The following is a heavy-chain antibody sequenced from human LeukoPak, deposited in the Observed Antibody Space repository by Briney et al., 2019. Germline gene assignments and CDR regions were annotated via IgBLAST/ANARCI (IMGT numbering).Heavy chain of an antibody. V-gene: IGHV3-21*01. Sequence: GGSLRLSCAASGFTFSTYSMNWVRQAPGKGLEWVSSISSSSTYIYYADSVKGRFTISRDNAKNSLYLQMNSLRAEDTAVYYCARDRAYGSGSPRWYFDYWGQGTLVTVSS. J-gene: IGHJ4*02. CDR1: GFTFSTYS. CDR3: ARDRAYGSGSPRWYFDY. CDR2: ISSSSTYI. D-gene: IGHD3-10*01.